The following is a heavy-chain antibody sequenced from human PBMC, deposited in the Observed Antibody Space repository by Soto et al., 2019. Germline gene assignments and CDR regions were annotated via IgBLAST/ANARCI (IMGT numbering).Heavy chain of an antibody. Sequence: EVQLVESGGGLVKPGGSLRLSCTASGFTFSHAWMNWVRQAPGKGLEWVGRIRSKSDGGTPDYAAPVKGRFSISRDDSKHTLYLQMNSLKTEDTAVYYCTTDLSARCSGGSCREAYDIWGQGTMVTVSS. CDR1: GFTFSHAW. CDR3: TTDLSARCSGGSCREAYDI. D-gene: IGHD2-15*01. J-gene: IGHJ3*02. CDR2: IRSKSDGGTP. V-gene: IGHV3-15*07.